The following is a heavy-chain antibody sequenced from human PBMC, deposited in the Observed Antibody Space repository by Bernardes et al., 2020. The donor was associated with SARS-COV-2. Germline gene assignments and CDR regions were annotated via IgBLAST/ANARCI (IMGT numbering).Heavy chain of an antibody. Sequence: WETLSLTCTVSGGSISSYYWSWIRQPPGKGLEWIGYIYYSGSTNYNPSLKSRVTISVDTSKNQFSLKLSSVTAADTAVYYCARGPRGYCSSTSCPGDYYYYYMDVWGKGTTVTVSS. D-gene: IGHD2-2*01. CDR3: ARGPRGYCSSTSCPGDYYYYYMDV. CDR1: GGSISSYY. CDR2: IYYSGST. V-gene: IGHV4-59*01. J-gene: IGHJ6*03.